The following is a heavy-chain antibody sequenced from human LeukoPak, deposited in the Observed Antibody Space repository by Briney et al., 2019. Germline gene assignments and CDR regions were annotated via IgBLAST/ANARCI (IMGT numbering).Heavy chain of an antibody. CDR3: ARRGYYYDSSGYYAFDI. Sequence: SETLSLTCAVYGGSFSGYYWSWIRQPPGKGLEWIGYIYYSGSTNYNPSLKSRVTISVDTSKNQFSLKLSSVTAADTAVYYCARRGYYYDSSGYYAFDIWGQGTMVTVSS. J-gene: IGHJ3*02. D-gene: IGHD3-22*01. CDR1: GGSFSGYY. V-gene: IGHV4-59*08. CDR2: IYYSGST.